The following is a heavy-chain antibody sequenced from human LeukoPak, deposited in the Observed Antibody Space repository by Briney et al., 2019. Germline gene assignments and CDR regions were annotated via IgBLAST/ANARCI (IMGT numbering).Heavy chain of an antibody. CDR2: INHSGST. Sequence: SETLSLTCAVYGGSFSGYYWSWIRQPPGKGLEWIGEINHSGSTNYNPSLKSRVTISVDPTKNQFSLKLSSVTAADTAVYYCARGRTTTVTTKFVNYWGRGTLVTVSS. V-gene: IGHV4-34*01. D-gene: IGHD4-17*01. CDR3: ARGRTTTVTTKFVNY. CDR1: GGSFSGYY. J-gene: IGHJ4*02.